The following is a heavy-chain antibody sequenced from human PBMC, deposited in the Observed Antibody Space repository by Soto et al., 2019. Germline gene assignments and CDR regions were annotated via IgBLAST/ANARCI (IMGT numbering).Heavy chain of an antibody. J-gene: IGHJ5*02. D-gene: IGHD2-2*01. CDR2: IYYSGST. Sequence: QLQLQESGPGLVKPSETLSLTCTVSGGSISSSSYYWGWIRQPPGKGLEWIGSIYYSGSTYYNPSLKSRVTISVNSSKNQFPRKLSSVTAADTAVYYCARLLPAIVLVPAARPGEDWFDPWGQGTLVTVSS. CDR3: ARLLPAIVLVPAARPGEDWFDP. V-gene: IGHV4-39*01. CDR1: GGSISSSSYY.